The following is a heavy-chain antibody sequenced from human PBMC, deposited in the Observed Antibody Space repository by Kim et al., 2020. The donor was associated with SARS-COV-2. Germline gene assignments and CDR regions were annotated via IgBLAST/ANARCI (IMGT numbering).Heavy chain of an antibody. V-gene: IGHV4-59*01. J-gene: IGHJ4*02. CDR3: ARDRRHYYDSSGYYYFDY. Sequence: RRVTISVDTSKNQFSLKLSSVTDADTAVYYCARDRRHYYDSSGYYYFDYWGQGTLVTVSS. D-gene: IGHD3-22*01.